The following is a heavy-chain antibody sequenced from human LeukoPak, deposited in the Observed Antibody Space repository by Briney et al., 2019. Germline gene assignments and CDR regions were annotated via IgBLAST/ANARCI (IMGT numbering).Heavy chain of an antibody. V-gene: IGHV1-8*01. D-gene: IGHD5-12*01. Sequence: GASVKVSCKASEYTFTSYDINWVRQATGQGLEWMGWMNPNSGNTGYAQKFQGRVTMTRNTSISTAYMELSSLTFEDTAVYYCARGRHPGPPWISEYWGQGTLVTVSS. J-gene: IGHJ4*02. CDR1: EYTFTSYD. CDR3: ARGRHPGPPWISEY. CDR2: MNPNSGNT.